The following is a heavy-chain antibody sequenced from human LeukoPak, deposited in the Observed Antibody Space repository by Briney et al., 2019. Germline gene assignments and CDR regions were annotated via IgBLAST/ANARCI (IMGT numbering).Heavy chain of an antibody. J-gene: IGHJ6*02. CDR3: ARDWGALYSSSDYGMDV. D-gene: IGHD6-13*01. CDR1: GYTFTSYD. Sequence: ASVKVSCKASGYTFTSYDINWVRQATGQGLEWMGWMNPNSGNTGYAQKFQGRVTMTRNTSISTAYMELSSLRSEDTAVYYCARDWGALYSSSDYGMDVWGQGTTVTVSS. V-gene: IGHV1-8*01. CDR2: MNPNSGNT.